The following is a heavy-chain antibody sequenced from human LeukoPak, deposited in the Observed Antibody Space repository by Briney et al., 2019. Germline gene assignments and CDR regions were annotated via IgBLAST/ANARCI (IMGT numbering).Heavy chain of an antibody. CDR3: ARDTRYYYYGMDV. D-gene: IGHD3-3*01. V-gene: IGHV3-23*01. Sequence: GGSLRLSCAASGFTFSSYAMSWVRQAPGKGLEWVSAISGSGGSTYYADSVKGRFTISRDNAKNSLYLQMNSLRAEDTAVYYCARDTRYYYYGMDVWGQGTTVTVSS. CDR2: ISGSGGST. CDR1: GFTFSSYA. J-gene: IGHJ6*02.